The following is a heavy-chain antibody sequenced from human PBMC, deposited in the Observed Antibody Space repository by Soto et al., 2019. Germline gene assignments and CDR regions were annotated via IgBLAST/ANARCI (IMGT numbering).Heavy chain of an antibody. Sequence: LCLAWSASVFSVSSYRMHWVRQAPGKGLEWVSSISSSSSYIYYADSVKGRFTISRDNAKNSLYLQMNSLRAEDTAVYYCERGSSWFDPWGQATLVTTS. V-gene: IGHV3-21*01. J-gene: IGHJ5*02. CDR2: ISSSSSYI. CDR1: VFSVSSYR. CDR3: ERGSSWFDP.